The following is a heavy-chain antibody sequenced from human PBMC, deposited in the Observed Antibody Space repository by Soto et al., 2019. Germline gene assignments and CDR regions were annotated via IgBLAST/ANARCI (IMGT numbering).Heavy chain of an antibody. V-gene: IGHV3-23*01. CDR3: AKHYREFVIPPGARVGIYNWIDP. CDR2: ISGSGGST. J-gene: IGHJ5*02. CDR1: GFTFSNYA. D-gene: IGHD2-2*01. Sequence: GGSLRLSCAASGFTFSNYAMSWVRQAPGKGLEWVSGISGSGGSTYYADSVKGRFTISRDNSKNTLYLQMNSLRAEDTAVLYCAKHYREFVIPPGARVGIYNWIDPWGQGTLVTVSS.